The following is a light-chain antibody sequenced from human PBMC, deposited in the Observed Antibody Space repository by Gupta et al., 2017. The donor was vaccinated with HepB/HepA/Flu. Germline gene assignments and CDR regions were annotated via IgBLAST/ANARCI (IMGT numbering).Light chain of an antibody. CDR2: DVS. CDR3: CAYAGSDTWV. Sequence: SALTQPRSVSGSPGQSVTISCTGTSSDVGCYNYVSWYQQHPGKAPKLMIYDVSKRPAGVPGRFSGSKSRNTASLTISGLQAEEEADYYFCAYAGSDTWVFGGGTKLTVL. J-gene: IGLJ3*02. CDR1: SSDVGCYNY. V-gene: IGLV2-11*01.